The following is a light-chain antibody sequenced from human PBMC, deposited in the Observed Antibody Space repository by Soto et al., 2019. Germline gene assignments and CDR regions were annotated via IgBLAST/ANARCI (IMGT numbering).Light chain of an antibody. Sequence: EIVLTQSPGTLSLSPGERATLSCRASQSVNSSHLAWYQQKLGQAPRLLIHGASTRATAIPDRFSGSGSGTDFTLTISRLEPEDFAVYYCQQYGSSPRTFGPGTKVDIK. CDR1: QSVNSSH. V-gene: IGKV3-20*01. J-gene: IGKJ3*01. CDR3: QQYGSSPRT. CDR2: GAS.